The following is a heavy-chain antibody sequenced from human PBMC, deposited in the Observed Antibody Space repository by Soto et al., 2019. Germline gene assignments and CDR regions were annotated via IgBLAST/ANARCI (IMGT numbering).Heavy chain of an antibody. V-gene: IGHV4-30-4*01. CDR2: IYHSGST. CDR3: ARVPRGIIQTTGRWFDP. CDR1: GGSINSGDYY. J-gene: IGHJ5*02. Sequence: PSETLSLTCTVSGGSINSGDYYWSWIRQPPGKGLEWIGYIYHSGSTYYNPSLKSRVTISVDTSKNQFSLKLSSVTAADTAVYYCARVPRGIIQTTGRWFDPWGQGTLVTVSS. D-gene: IGHD3-9*01.